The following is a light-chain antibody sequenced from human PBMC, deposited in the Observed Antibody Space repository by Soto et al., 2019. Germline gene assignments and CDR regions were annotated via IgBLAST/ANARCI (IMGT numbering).Light chain of an antibody. V-gene: IGLV2-14*01. Sequence: QSALTQPASVSGSPGQSITISCTGTSSDVGGYNSVSWYQQHTGKAPKLMIYEVSNRPSGVSNRFSGSKSGNTASLTFSGLPGEDEADNFCSSYGSTSTRYVFGTGTKLTVL. CDR2: EVS. CDR3: SSYGSTSTRYV. CDR1: SSDVGGYNS. J-gene: IGLJ1*01.